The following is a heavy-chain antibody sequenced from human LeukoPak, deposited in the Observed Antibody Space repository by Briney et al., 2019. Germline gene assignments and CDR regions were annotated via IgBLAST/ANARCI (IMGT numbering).Heavy chain of an antibody. CDR3: ARDPIVVVPAATGN. CDR2: IYHSGST. J-gene: IGHJ4*02. Sequence: SQTLSLTCTVSGGSISSGGYYWSWIRQPPGKGLEWIGYIYHSGSTYYNLSLKSRVTISVDRSKNQFSLKLSSVTAADTAVYYCARDPIVVVPAATGNWGQGTLVTVSS. V-gene: IGHV4-30-2*01. CDR1: GGSISSGGYY. D-gene: IGHD2-2*01.